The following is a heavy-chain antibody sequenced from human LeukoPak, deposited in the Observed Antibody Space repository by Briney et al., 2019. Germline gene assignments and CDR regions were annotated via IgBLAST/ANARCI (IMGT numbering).Heavy chain of an antibody. D-gene: IGHD5/OR15-5a*01. V-gene: IGHV3-21*06. J-gene: IGHJ6*02. Sequence: GGSLRLSCLASGFSFNSYTMNWVREAPGKGLEWVSTISPGVSGYTWDAESVTGPFTISKDNPENSLYLQMDSLRADDTAVYYCVRDVSRRLGMEVWGQGTTVTVSS. CDR3: VRDVSRRLGMEV. CDR2: ISPGVSGYT. CDR1: GFSFNSYT.